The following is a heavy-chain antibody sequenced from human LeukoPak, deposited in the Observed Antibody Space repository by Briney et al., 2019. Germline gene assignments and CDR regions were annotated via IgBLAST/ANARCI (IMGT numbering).Heavy chain of an antibody. V-gene: IGHV4-34*01. J-gene: IGHJ4*02. CDR1: GGSFSGYY. CDR2: INHSGST. CDR3: ARGIAAAGTDY. Sequence: SETLSLTCAVYGGSFSGYYWSWTRQPLGKGLEWIGEINHSGSTNYNPSLKSRVTISVDTSKNQFSLKLSSVTAADTAVYYCARGIAAAGTDYWGQGTLVTVSS. D-gene: IGHD6-13*01.